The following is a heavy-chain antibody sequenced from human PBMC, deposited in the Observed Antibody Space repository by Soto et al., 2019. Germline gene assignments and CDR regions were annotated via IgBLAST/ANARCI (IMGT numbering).Heavy chain of an antibody. J-gene: IGHJ4*02. Sequence: GSLRLSCVGSGFTFSDHGMSWVRQAPGKGLEWVSAISGSVGSTFYADSVKGRFTISRDNSKNTLYLQMNSLRDEDTAVYYCAKDRTIAARNYDEWGQGVLVTVSS. CDR2: ISGSVGST. CDR3: AKDRTIAARNYDE. V-gene: IGHV3-23*01. D-gene: IGHD6-6*01. CDR1: GFTFSDHG.